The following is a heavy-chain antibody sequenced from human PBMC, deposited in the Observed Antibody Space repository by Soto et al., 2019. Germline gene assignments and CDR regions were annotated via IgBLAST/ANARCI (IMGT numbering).Heavy chain of an antibody. V-gene: IGHV1-69*13. CDR3: ARDLAYCGGDCYSSWFDP. D-gene: IGHD2-21*02. CDR1: GGTFSSYA. Sequence: SLKVSCKASGGTFSSYAISWVRQAPGQGLEWMGGIIPIFGTANYAQKFQGRVTITADESTSTAYMELSSLRSEDTAVYYCARDLAYCGGDCYSSWFDPWGQGTLVTVSS. CDR2: IIPIFGTA. J-gene: IGHJ5*02.